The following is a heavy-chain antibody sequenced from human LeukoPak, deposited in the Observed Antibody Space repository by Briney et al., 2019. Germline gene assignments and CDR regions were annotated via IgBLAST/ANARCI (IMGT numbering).Heavy chain of an antibody. CDR2: IYYSGST. D-gene: IGHD1-7*01. CDR1: GGSISSSSYY. Sequence: SETLSLTCTVSGGSISSSSYYWGWIRQPPGKGLEWIGGIYYSGSTYYNPSLKSRVTISVDTSKNQFSLKLSSVTAADTAVYYCARHVLDGITGTSPEYYYYYYGMDVWGQGTTVTVSS. J-gene: IGHJ6*02. CDR3: ARHVLDGITGTSPEYYYYYYGMDV. V-gene: IGHV4-39*01.